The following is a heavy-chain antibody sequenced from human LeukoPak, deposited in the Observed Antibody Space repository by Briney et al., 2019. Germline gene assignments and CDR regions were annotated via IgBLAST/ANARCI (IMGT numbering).Heavy chain of an antibody. D-gene: IGHD2-21*02. Sequence: PGGSLTLSCAASGFTVSSNYMSWVRQAPGKGLEWVSVIYSGGSTYYADSVKGRFTISRDNSKSTLYLQMNSLRAEDTAVYYCARDPNLAYCGGDCYSGAFDIWGQGTMVTVSS. CDR3: ARDPNLAYCGGDCYSGAFDI. J-gene: IGHJ3*02. V-gene: IGHV3-66*01. CDR2: IYSGGST. CDR1: GFTVSSNY.